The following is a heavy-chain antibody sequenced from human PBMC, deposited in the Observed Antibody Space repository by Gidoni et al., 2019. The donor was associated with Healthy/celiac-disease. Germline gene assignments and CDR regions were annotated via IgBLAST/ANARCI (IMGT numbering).Heavy chain of an antibody. V-gene: IGHV3-23*01. Sequence: EVHLLESGGGLVQPGVSLRLSCTASGFPFSSHAISWVRQAPGKGPEWVSAISGSGGSTYYADSVKGRFTIARDNSKNTLYLQMNSLRAEDTAVYYCAKTITMVRGVNYYYYGMDVWGQGTTVTVSS. CDR3: AKTITMVRGVNYYYYGMDV. D-gene: IGHD3-10*01. J-gene: IGHJ6*02. CDR1: GFPFSSHA. CDR2: ISGSGGST.